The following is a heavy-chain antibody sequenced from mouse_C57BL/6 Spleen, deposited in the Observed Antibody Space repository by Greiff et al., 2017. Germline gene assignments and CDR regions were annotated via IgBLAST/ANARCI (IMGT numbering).Heavy chain of an antibody. V-gene: IGHV1-52*01. Sequence: QVQLQQPGAELVRPGSSVKLSCKASGYTFTSYWMHWVKQRPIQGLEWIGNIDPSDSETHYNQKFKDKATLTVDKSSSTAYMQLSSLTSEDSAVYYCARRDYHGGGMDYWGQGTSVTVSS. CDR2: IDPSDSET. CDR1: GYTFTSYW. J-gene: IGHJ4*01. CDR3: ARRDYHGGGMDY. D-gene: IGHD1-1*01.